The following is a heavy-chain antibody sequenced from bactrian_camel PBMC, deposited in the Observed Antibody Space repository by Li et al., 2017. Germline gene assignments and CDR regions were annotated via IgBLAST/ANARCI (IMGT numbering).Heavy chain of an antibody. CDR3: AAVAEGRTVEGGVSLWTLFESGY. CDR1: GDTYSSYC. CDR2: IASDGSI. Sequence: VQLVESGGGSVQAGGSLRLSCGASGDTYSSYCMGWFRQAPGKEREGVATIASDGSINYVDSVKGRFTVFKGNAGKTLYLQMNSLKPEDTAMYYCAAVAEGRTVEGGVSLWTLFESGYWGQGTQVTVS. V-gene: IGHV3S53*01. D-gene: IGHD3*01. J-gene: IGHJ4*01.